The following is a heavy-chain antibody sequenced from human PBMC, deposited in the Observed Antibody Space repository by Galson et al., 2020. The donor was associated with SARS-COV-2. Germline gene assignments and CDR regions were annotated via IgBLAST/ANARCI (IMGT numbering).Heavy chain of an antibody. J-gene: IGHJ3*02. Sequence: GGSLRLSCAASGFTFDDYAMHWVRQAPGKGLEWVSGISWNSGSIGYADSVKGRFTISRDNAKNSLYLQMNSLRAEDTALYYCAKDSSSRLGAFDIWGQGTMVTVSS. D-gene: IGHD6-13*01. CDR3: AKDSSSRLGAFDI. CDR2: ISWNSGSI. CDR1: GFTFDDYA. V-gene: IGHV3-9*01.